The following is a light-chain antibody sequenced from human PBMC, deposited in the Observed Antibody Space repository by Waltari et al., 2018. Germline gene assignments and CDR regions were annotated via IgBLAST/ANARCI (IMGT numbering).Light chain of an antibody. CDR3: SSYAGSNNFVV. V-gene: IGLV2-8*01. Sequence: QSALTQPPSASGSPGQSVTISCTGTSSDVGGYNYVSWYQQHPGRAPKLVIYAVSKRPAGFPARFSGSKSGNTASLTVSGLQAEDEADFYCSSYAGSNNFVVFGGGTKLTVL. J-gene: IGLJ2*01. CDR1: SSDVGGYNY. CDR2: AVS.